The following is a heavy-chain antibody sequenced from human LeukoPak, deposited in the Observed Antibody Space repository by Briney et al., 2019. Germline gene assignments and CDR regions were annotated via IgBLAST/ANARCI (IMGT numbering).Heavy chain of an antibody. CDR1: GYTFTSYD. J-gene: IGHJ4*02. Sequence: ASVKVSCKASGYTFTSYDINWVRQATGQGLEWMGWMNPNSGNTGYAQKFQGRVTITRNTSISTAYMELSSLRSEDTAVYYCARVTRRDSNVFDYWGQGTLVTVSS. D-gene: IGHD4-11*01. CDR2: MNPNSGNT. V-gene: IGHV1-8*03. CDR3: ARVTRRDSNVFDY.